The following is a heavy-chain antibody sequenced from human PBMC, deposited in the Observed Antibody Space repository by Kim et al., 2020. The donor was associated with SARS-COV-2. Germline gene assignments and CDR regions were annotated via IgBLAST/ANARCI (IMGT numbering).Heavy chain of an antibody. Sequence: SETLSLTCTVSGGSVSSGSYYWSWIRQPPGKGLEWIGYIYYSGSTNYNPSLKSRVTISVDTSKNQFSLKLSSVTAADTAVYYCARVPLYRGYCSSTSCPYYFDYWGQGTLVTVSS. D-gene: IGHD2-2*01. V-gene: IGHV4-61*01. CDR1: GGSVSSGSYY. CDR3: ARVPLYRGYCSSTSCPYYFDY. J-gene: IGHJ4*02. CDR2: IYYSGST.